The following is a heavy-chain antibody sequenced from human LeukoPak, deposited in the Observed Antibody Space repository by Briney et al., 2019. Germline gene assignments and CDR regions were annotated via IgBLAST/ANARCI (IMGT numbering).Heavy chain of an antibody. Sequence: SETLSLTCTVSGGSISSSSYYWGWIRQPPGKGLEWIGSIYYSGSTYYNPSLKSRVTISVDTSKDQFSLKLSSVTAADTAVYYCARQGVYYYDRVDYWGQGTLVTVSS. V-gene: IGHV4-39*01. CDR1: GGSISSSSYY. CDR2: IYYSGST. CDR3: ARQGVYYYDRVDY. D-gene: IGHD3-22*01. J-gene: IGHJ4*02.